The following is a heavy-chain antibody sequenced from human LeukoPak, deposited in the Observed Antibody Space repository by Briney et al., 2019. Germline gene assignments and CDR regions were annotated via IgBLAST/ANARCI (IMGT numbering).Heavy chain of an antibody. CDR1: GGSIRSYY. Sequence: SETLSLTCTVSGGSIRSYYWSWIRQPPGRGLEWIGYIYYSGSTNYNPSLKSRVTISVDTSRNQFSLNVSSVTAAGTAVYYCARVLPYSSGWGVDYWGQGTLVTVSS. J-gene: IGHJ4*02. CDR3: ARVLPYSSGWGVDY. D-gene: IGHD6-19*01. V-gene: IGHV4-59*01. CDR2: IYYSGST.